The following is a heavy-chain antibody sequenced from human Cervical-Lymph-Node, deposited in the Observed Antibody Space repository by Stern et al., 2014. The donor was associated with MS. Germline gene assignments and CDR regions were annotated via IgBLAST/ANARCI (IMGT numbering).Heavy chain of an antibody. D-gene: IGHD2-15*01. CDR3: ARGLLGSENAFDI. V-gene: IGHV1-18*01. CDR2: NSAYSGNK. Sequence: VQLVESGAEVKKPGASVKVSCKASGYTFTSSGISWVRQAPGQGLELMGGNSAYSGNKNYAQKLQVIVTRTTDTATSTAYMELRSMRSDDTAVYYCARGLLGSENAFDIWGQGTMVTVSS. CDR1: GYTFTSSG. J-gene: IGHJ3*02.